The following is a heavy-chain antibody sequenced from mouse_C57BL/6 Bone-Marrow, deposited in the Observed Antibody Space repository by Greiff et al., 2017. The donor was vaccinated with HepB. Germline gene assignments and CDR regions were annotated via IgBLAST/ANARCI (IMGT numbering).Heavy chain of an antibody. J-gene: IGHJ2*01. CDR3: ARYGYGSSYDY. Sequence: EVKLVESGGGLVQPGGSLSLSCAASGFTFTDYYMSWVRQPPGKALEWLGFIRNKANGYTTEYNASVKGRFTISRDNSQSILYLQMNALRAEDSATYYCARYGYGSSYDYWGQGTTLTVSS. CDR2: IRNKANGYTT. D-gene: IGHD1-1*01. CDR1: GFTFTDYY. V-gene: IGHV7-3*01.